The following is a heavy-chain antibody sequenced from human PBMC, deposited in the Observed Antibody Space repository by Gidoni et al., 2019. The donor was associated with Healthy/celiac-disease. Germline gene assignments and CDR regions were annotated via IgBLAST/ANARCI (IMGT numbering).Heavy chain of an antibody. Sequence: QVQLVESGGGVVQPGRSLRLSCAAPVFTFSSYGLHWASQAPGKGLEWVAVIWYDGSNKYYADSVKGRFTISRDKSKNTLYLQMNSLRAEDTAVYYCARGRGDIVVVPAAMRQPYNWFDPWGQGTLVTVSS. V-gene: IGHV3-33*01. J-gene: IGHJ5*02. CDR2: IWYDGSNK. CDR1: VFTFSSYG. CDR3: ARGRGDIVVVPAAMRQPYNWFDP. D-gene: IGHD2-2*01.